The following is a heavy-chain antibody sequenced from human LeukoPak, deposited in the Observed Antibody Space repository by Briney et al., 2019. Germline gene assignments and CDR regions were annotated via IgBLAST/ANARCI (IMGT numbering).Heavy chain of an antibody. Sequence: GASVKVSCKASGYTFTSYDINWVRQATGQGLEWMGWMDPNSGNTSYEQKFQGRVTMTRNTSISTAYMELSSLRSEDTAVYYCASLTGTDFDYWGQGTLVTVSS. CDR2: MDPNSGNT. CDR1: GYTFTSYD. D-gene: IGHD1-7*01. J-gene: IGHJ4*02. V-gene: IGHV1-8*01. CDR3: ASLTGTDFDY.